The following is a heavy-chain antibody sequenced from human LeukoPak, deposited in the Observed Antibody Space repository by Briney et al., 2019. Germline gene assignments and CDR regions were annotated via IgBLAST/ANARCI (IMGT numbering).Heavy chain of an antibody. J-gene: IGHJ4*02. CDR2: IYHSGST. D-gene: IGHD3-10*01. CDR1: GYSTSSGYY. Sequence: PSETLSLTCTVSGYSTSSGYYWGWIRQPPGKGLEWIGSIYHSGSTYYNPSLKSRVTISVDTSKNQFSLKLSSVTAAGTAVYYCARVGITMVRGVINYWGQGTLVTVSS. CDR3: ARVGITMVRGVINY. V-gene: IGHV4-38-2*02.